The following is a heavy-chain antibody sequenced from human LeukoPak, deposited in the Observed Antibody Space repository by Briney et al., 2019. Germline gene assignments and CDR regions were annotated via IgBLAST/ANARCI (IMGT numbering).Heavy chain of an antibody. J-gene: IGHJ6*03. D-gene: IGHD3-10*01. Sequence: PGGSLRLSCAASGFTFSSYSMSWVRQAPGKGLEWVSSISSSSSYIYYADSVKGRFNISRDNAKISLYLQMNSLRAEDPAVYYCARDGEGSGRPAYYYYYMDVWGKGTMVTVS. CDR1: GFTFSSYS. CDR3: ARDGEGSGRPAYYYYYMDV. V-gene: IGHV3-21*01. CDR2: ISSSSSYI.